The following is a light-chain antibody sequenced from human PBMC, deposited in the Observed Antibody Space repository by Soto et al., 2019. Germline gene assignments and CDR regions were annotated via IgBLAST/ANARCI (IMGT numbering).Light chain of an antibody. CDR3: MQALQTPNT. V-gene: IGKV2-28*01. CDR2: LGS. CDR1: QSLLYINGYNY. J-gene: IGKJ2*01. Sequence: EIVMTQSPLSLPVTPGEPASISCRSSQSLLYINGYNYLDWYLQKPGQSPQPLIYLGSNRASGVPGRFSGSGVGTDFTLKITRVEAEDVGVYYCMQALQTPNTFGQGTKLEIK.